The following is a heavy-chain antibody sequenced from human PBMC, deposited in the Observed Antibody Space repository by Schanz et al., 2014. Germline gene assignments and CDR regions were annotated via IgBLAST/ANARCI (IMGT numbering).Heavy chain of an antibody. CDR3: ARDEGRDGYNLAFDV. CDR1: GFTVSSNY. V-gene: IGHV3-53*01. Sequence: EVQLVESGGGLIQPGGSLRLSCAVSGFTVSSNYMSWVRQAPGKGLEWVSTVYMSAASTRYADSVKGRFIISRDSSKNPLFLQMNTLRPEDTALDFCARDEGRDGYNLAFDVWGQGTLVTVSS. J-gene: IGHJ3*01. D-gene: IGHD5-12*01. CDR2: VYMSAAST.